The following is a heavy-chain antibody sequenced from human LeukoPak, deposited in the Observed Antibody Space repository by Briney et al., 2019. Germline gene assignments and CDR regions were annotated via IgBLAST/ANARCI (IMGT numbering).Heavy chain of an antibody. CDR1: GYTFTNYG. CDR3: ARSSPARYYYDRSGSYGYYFDY. V-gene: IGHV1-18*01. D-gene: IGHD3-22*01. CDR2: ISGYNGYT. Sequence: GASVKVSCKASGYTFTNYGISWVRQAPGQGLEWMGWISGYNGYTYYAQKFQGRVTMTTDTSTTTAYMELRSLRSDDTALYYCARSSPARYYYDRSGSYGYYFDYWGQGTLVTVSS. J-gene: IGHJ4*02.